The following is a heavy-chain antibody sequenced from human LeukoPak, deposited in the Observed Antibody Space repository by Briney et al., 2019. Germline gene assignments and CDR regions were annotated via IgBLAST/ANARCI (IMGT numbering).Heavy chain of an antibody. D-gene: IGHD3-10*01. CDR3: ARDRGYPDSFNI. CDR2: INNDGSTK. Sequence: GGSLRLSCAASGFNFGPFWMHWLRQPPGKGLVWLSHINNDGSTKVYADSVKGRFTISRDNAKNTLYLQVNSLRADDTAVYYCARDRGYPDSFNIWGEGTMVTVSS. V-gene: IGHV3-74*01. CDR1: GFNFGPFW. J-gene: IGHJ3*02.